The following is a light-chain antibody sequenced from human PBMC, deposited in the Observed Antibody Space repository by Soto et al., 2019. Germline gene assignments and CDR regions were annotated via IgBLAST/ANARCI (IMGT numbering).Light chain of an antibody. CDR1: SSDVGGYNF. V-gene: IGLV2-14*01. J-gene: IGLJ3*02. CDR3: TSYTSSDTWV. CDR2: EVS. Sequence: QSVLTQPASVSGSPGQSITISCSGTSSDVGGYNFVSWYQQHPGKAPKLMIYEVSHRPSGVSNRFSGSKSDNTASLTISGLQAEDEADYYCTSYTSSDTWVFGGGTKLTVL.